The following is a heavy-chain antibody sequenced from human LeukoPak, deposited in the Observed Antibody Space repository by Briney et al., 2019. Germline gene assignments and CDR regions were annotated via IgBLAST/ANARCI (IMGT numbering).Heavy chain of an antibody. V-gene: IGHV4-59*01. CDR1: GGSISSYY. D-gene: IGHD3-22*01. Sequence: SETLSLTCTVSGGSISSYYWSWIRQPPGKGLEWIGYIYYSGSTNYNPSLKSRVTISVDTSKNQFSLKLSSVTAADTAVYYCARSPSYYYDSSGSLDAFDIWGQGTMVTVSS. J-gene: IGHJ3*02. CDR2: IYYSGST. CDR3: ARSPSYYYDSSGSLDAFDI.